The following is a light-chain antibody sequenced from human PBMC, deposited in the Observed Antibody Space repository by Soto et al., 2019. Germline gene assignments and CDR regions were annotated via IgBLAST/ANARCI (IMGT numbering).Light chain of an antibody. J-gene: IGKJ5*01. V-gene: IGKV3D-20*02. CDR1: QSVSSSY. CDR2: DAS. CDR3: QQRSNWPIT. Sequence: EIMLTQSPGTLSLSRGERATLSCRASQSVSSSYLAWYQQKPGQAPRLLIYDASNRATGTPARFSGSGSGTDFTLTISSLEPEDFAVYYCQQRSNWPITFGQGRRLEI.